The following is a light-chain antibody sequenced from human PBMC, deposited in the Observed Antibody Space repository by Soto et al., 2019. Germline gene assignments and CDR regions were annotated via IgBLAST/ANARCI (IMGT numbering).Light chain of an antibody. CDR1: SSDVGSYNL. CDR2: EVS. J-gene: IGLJ3*02. V-gene: IGLV2-23*02. Sequence: QSALTQAASVSGSPGQSITISCTGTSSDVGSYNLVSWYQQHPGKAPKLMIYEVSKRPSGVSNRFPGSKSGNTASLTISGLQAEDEADYYCCSYAGNWVFGGGTQLTVL. CDR3: CSYAGNWV.